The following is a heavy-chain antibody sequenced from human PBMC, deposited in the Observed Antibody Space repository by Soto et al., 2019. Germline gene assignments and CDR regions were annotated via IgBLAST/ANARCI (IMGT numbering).Heavy chain of an antibody. J-gene: IGHJ4*02. CDR3: RAHAIHKYFDW. Sequence: PSETLSLTCAVYGGSFSGYYWIWIRQPPGKGLEWIGEINHSGSTNYNPSLKSRVTISVDTSKNQFSLKLSSVTAADTAVYYCRAHAIHKYFDWWGQGTLVTVS. CDR1: GGSFSGYY. D-gene: IGHD5-18*01. CDR2: INHSGST. V-gene: IGHV4-34*01.